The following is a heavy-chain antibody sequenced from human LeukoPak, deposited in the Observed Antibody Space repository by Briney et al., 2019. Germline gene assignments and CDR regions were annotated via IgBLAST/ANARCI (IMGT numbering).Heavy chain of an antibody. CDR2: IYYSGST. V-gene: IGHV4-30-4*01. D-gene: IGHD1-26*01. CDR3: ARVDSGSYYVRGFDY. Sequence: PSETLSLTCTVSGGSISSGDYYWSWIRQPPGKGLEWIGYIYYSGSTYYNPSLKSRVTISVDTSKNQFSLKLSSVTAADTAVYYCARVDSGSYYVRGFDYWGQGTLVTVSS. J-gene: IGHJ4*02. CDR1: GGSISSGDYY.